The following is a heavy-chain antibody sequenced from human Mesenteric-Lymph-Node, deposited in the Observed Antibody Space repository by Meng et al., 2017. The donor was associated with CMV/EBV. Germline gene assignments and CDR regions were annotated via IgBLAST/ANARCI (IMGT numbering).Heavy chain of an antibody. V-gene: IGHV3-74*01. Sequence: GESLKISCAASGFTFNTPWMHWVRQAPGKGLVWVSRINGDGSTTSYADSVKGRFTISRDNAKNTLYLQINSLRAEDTAVYYCARDLLPIVWGQGTLVTVSS. CDR2: INGDGSTT. CDR3: ARDLLPIV. D-gene: IGHD2-15*01. CDR1: GFTFNTPW. J-gene: IGHJ4*02.